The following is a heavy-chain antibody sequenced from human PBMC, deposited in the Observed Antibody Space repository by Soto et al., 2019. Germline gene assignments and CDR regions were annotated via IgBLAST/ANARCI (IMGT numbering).Heavy chain of an antibody. CDR1: GGSIRSGDYY. V-gene: IGHV4-30-4*01. D-gene: IGHD2-21*02. CDR3: ARGPIVVVTDHYYYYDGMDV. CDR2: IYYSGST. J-gene: IGHJ6*01. Sequence: QVQLQESGPGLVKPSQTLSLTCTVSGGSIRSGDYYWSWIRQPPGKGLEWVGYIYYSGSTYYNPSLKSLVTISVNTSKNQFSLKLSAVTAADTAVYYCARGPIVVVTDHYYYYDGMDVWGQGTTVTVSS.